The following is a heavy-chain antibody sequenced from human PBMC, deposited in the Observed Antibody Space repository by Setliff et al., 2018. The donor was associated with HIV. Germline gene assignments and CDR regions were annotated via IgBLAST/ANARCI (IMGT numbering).Heavy chain of an antibody. Sequence: SETLSLTCTVSGGSISSYYWSWIRQPPGKGLEWIGYVFYSGDTNYNPSLKRRVTISVDTSKNQFFLKMRSVTAADTAVYYCARGWLQLGWFDPWGQGTQVTVSS. D-gene: IGHD1-1*01. CDR1: GGSISSYY. CDR2: VFYSGDT. V-gene: IGHV4-59*01. J-gene: IGHJ5*02. CDR3: ARGWLQLGWFDP.